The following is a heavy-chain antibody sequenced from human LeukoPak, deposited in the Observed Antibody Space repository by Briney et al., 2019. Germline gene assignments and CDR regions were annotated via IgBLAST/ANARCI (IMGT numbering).Heavy chain of an antibody. D-gene: IGHD1-26*01. CDR1: GGTFSSYA. Sequence: GASVKVSCKASGGTFSSYAISWVRQAPGQGLEWMGGIIPIFGTANYAQKFQGRVTITADESTSTAYMELSSLRSEDTAVHYCARLFHPALSGNYPFDYWGQGTLVTVSS. CDR3: ARLFHPALSGNYPFDY. J-gene: IGHJ4*02. V-gene: IGHV1-69*13. CDR2: IIPIFGTA.